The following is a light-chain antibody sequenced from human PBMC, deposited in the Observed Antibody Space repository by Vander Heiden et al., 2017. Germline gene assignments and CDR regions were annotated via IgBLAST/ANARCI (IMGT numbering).Light chain of an antibody. V-gene: IGKV1-39*01. Sequence: DIQMTQSPSSLSASVGDRVTITCRASQSISIYLNWYQQKPGQAPKLLIYAASSLQSGVPSRFSGSGSGTDFTLTISSLQPEDFATYYCQQCYSTPFTFGPGTKVDIK. CDR1: QSISIY. CDR3: QQCYSTPFT. J-gene: IGKJ3*01. CDR2: AAS.